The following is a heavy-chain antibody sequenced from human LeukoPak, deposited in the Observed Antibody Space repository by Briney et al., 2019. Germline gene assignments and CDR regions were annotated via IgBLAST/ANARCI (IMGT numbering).Heavy chain of an antibody. J-gene: IGHJ4*02. D-gene: IGHD2-15*01. V-gene: IGHV4-61*02. CDR1: GGSMSSSSNY. CDR2: IYSSGTT. Sequence: SETLSLTCTVSGGSMSSSSNYWNWIRQPAGKGLKWIGRIYSSGTTTYNPSLKGRVTISLDTSKNQFSLKLTCVTAADTAVYYCARIFCSGGNCYHFDYWGQGTLVTVSS. CDR3: ARIFCSGGNCYHFDY.